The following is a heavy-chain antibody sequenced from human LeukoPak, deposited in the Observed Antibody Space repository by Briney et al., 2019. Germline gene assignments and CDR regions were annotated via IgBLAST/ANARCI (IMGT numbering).Heavy chain of an antibody. CDR2: IYARGST. D-gene: IGHD3-10*01. CDR3: ARDPGTPWFGELPKTGIYYFDY. J-gene: IGHJ4*02. Sequence: LETLSLTCTVSRGSISSYHWSWIRQPAGKGLEWIGRIYARGSTNYNPSLKSRVTMSVDTSKNQFSLRLNSVTAADTAVYYCARDPGTPWFGELPKTGIYYFDYWGQGTLVTVSS. V-gene: IGHV4-4*07. CDR1: RGSISSYH.